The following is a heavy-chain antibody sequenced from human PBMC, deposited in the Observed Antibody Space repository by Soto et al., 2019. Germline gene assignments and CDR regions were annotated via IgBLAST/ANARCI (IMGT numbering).Heavy chain of an antibody. V-gene: IGHV4-34*01. Sequence: SETLSLTCAVYGGSFSGYYWSWIRQPPGKGLEWIGEINHSGSTNYNPSLKSRVTISVDTSKNQFSLKLSSVTAADTAVYYCARRVYDILTGARPSIWGMDVWGQGTTVTVSS. CDR2: INHSGST. CDR1: GGSFSGYY. J-gene: IGHJ6*02. D-gene: IGHD3-9*01. CDR3: ARRVYDILTGARPSIWGMDV.